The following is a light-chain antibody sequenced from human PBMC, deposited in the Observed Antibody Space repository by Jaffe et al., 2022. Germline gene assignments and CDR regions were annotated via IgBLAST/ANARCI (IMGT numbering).Light chain of an antibody. V-gene: IGKV1-5*03. CDR2: MAS. CDR3: QHYNGYST. J-gene: IGKJ1*01. Sequence: DIQMTQSPSTLSASIGDRVTITCRASQSVSTWLAWYQQKPGKPPKLLIYMASTLETGVPSRFSGSGSGTDFTLTITSLQPDDSATYYCQHYNGYSTFGQGTKVEVK. CDR1: QSVSTW.